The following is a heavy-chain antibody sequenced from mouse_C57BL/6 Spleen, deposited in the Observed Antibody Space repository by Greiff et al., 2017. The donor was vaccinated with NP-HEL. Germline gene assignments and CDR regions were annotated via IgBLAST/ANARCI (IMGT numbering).Heavy chain of an antibody. Sequence: QVQLKQPGAELVMPGASVKLSCKASGYTFTSYWMHWVKQRPGQGLEWIGEIDPSDSYTNYNQKFKGKSTLTVDKSSSTAYMQLSSLTSEDSAVYYCARGITKYYFDYWGQGTTLTVSS. V-gene: IGHV1-69*01. CDR1: GYTFTSYW. CDR3: ARGITKYYFDY. CDR2: IDPSDSYT. D-gene: IGHD2-4*01. J-gene: IGHJ2*01.